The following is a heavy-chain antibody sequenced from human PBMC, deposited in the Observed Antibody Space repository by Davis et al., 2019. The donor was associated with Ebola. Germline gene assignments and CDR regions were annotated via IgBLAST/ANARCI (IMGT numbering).Heavy chain of an antibody. D-gene: IGHD1-26*01. V-gene: IGHV3-53*04. CDR1: GFTVSSNY. Sequence: GESLKISCAASGFTVSSNYMSWVRQAPGKGLEWVSVIYSGGSTYYADSVKGRFTISRHNSKNTLYLQMNSQRAEDTAVYYCPADGGATQGFDYWGQGTLVTVSS. CDR2: IYSGGST. J-gene: IGHJ4*02. CDR3: PADGGATQGFDY.